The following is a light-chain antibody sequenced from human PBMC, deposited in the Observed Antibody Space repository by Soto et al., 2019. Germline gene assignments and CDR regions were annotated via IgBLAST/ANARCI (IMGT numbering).Light chain of an antibody. CDR2: GAS. J-gene: IGKJ1*01. Sequence: EIVMTQSPATLSVSPGERATLSCRASQSVSSNLAWYQQKPGQAPRLLIYGASTRATGTPARFSGSGSGTKFTLTFSSLQFEDFAVYYCQQYNNWPPSTFGQGTKV. V-gene: IGKV3-15*01. CDR3: QQYNNWPPST. CDR1: QSVSSN.